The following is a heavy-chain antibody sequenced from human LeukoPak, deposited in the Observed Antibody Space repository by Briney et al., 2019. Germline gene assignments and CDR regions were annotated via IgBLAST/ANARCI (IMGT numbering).Heavy chain of an antibody. D-gene: IGHD5-24*01. J-gene: IGHJ4*02. CDR2: MNPNSGNT. Sequence: QXTGXXXXWMGWMNPNSGNTGYAQKFQGRVTMTRNTSISTAYMELSSLRSEDTAVYYCARDDGYGDYWGQGTLVTVSS. CDR3: ARDDGYGDY. V-gene: IGHV1-8*01.